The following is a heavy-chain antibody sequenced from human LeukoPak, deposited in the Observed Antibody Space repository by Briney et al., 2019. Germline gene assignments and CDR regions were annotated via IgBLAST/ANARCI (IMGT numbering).Heavy chain of an antibody. V-gene: IGHV4-59*08. CDR3: ARVTIAAAGRPIDY. J-gene: IGHJ4*02. CDR2: IYNSGST. D-gene: IGHD6-13*01. Sequence: KSSETLSLTCTVSGGSIGNYYWSWIRQPPGKGLEWIGYIYNSGSTNYNPSLKSRVTISVDTSKNQLSLKLSSVTAADTAVYYCARVTIAAAGRPIDYWGQGTLVTVSS. CDR1: GGSIGNYY.